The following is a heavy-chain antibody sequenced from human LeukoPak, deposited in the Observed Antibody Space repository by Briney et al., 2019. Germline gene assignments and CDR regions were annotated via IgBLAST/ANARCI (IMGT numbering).Heavy chain of an antibody. Sequence: PGGSLRLSCAASGLNFSTYWMHWVRHAPGKGLVWVSRINGDENITTYADSVKGRFTISRDNVKNTLYLQMNSLRADDTAVYYCARRGEVGAFDIWGQGTMVTVSS. J-gene: IGHJ3*02. CDR2: INGDENIT. CDR3: ARRGEVGAFDI. D-gene: IGHD3-10*01. CDR1: GLNFSTYW. V-gene: IGHV3-74*03.